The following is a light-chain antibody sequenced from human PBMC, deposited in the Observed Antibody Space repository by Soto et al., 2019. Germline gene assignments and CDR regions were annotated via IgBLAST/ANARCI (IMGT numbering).Light chain of an antibody. V-gene: IGKV1-5*03. Sequence: DIQMTQSPSTLSASVGDRVTITCRASQSISSWLAWYQQQPGKAPKLLIYQASIVESGVPSRFSGSGSGTEFTLTINSLQPDDFATYYCQQYNSYSVTFGQGTKVEIK. J-gene: IGKJ1*01. CDR1: QSISSW. CDR3: QQYNSYSVT. CDR2: QAS.